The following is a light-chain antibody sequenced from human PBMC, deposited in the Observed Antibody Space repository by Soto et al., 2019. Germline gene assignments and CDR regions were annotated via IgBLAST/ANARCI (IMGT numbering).Light chain of an antibody. CDR3: MQALQPLSHT. CDR1: QSLLHSNGYNY. Sequence: DVVMTQSPLSLPVTPGEPASISCRSSQSLLHSNGYNYLDWYLQKPGQSPQLLIYLGSNRASGVPDRFSGSGSGTDFTLKSSRVEAEDVGVYYCMQALQPLSHTFGQGTKLEIK. CDR2: LGS. J-gene: IGKJ2*01. V-gene: IGKV2-28*01.